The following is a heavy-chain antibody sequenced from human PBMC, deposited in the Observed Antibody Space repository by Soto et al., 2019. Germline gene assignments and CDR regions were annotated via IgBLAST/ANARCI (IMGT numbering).Heavy chain of an antibody. CDR2: ISGSGGTT. J-gene: IGHJ3*02. D-gene: IGHD6-19*01. CDR1: GFTFSSYA. Sequence: EVPLLESGGGLVQPGGSLRLSCAASGFTFSSYAMSWVRQAPGKGLEWVSAISGSGGTTYYADSVKGRFTFSRDNSENTLYLQMNSLRAEDTAVYYCAKTANGWFSDFDIWGQGTMVTVSS. CDR3: AKTANGWFSDFDI. V-gene: IGHV3-23*01.